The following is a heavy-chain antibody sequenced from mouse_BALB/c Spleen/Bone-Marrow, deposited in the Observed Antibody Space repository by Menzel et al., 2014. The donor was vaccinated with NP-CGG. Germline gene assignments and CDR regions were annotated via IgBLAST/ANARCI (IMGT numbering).Heavy chain of an antibody. CDR1: GFTFRSYD. J-gene: IGHJ3*01. V-gene: IGHV1S56*01. D-gene: IGHD3-2*01. CDR3: ARSGDSSGYGFAY. Sequence: VQLQESGPELVKPGALVKISCKASGFTFRSYDINWVKQRPGQGLEWIGWIYPGDGSTKYNEKFKGKATLTADKSSSTAYMQLSSLTSDNSAVYFCARSGDSSGYGFAYWGQGTLVTVSA. CDR2: IYPGDGST.